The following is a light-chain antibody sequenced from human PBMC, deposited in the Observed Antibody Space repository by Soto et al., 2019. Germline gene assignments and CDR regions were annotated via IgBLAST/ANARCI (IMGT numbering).Light chain of an antibody. CDR3: QRYGSS. J-gene: IGKJ4*01. CDR1: QTVSSTY. CDR2: GAS. V-gene: IGKV3-20*01. Sequence: EIVLTQSPGTLSLSPGERATLSCRASQTVSSTYLAWYQQKPGQAPRLLIYGASNRATGIPDRFSGSGSGTDFTLTISRLELEDFAVYYCQRYGSSFGGGTKVEIK.